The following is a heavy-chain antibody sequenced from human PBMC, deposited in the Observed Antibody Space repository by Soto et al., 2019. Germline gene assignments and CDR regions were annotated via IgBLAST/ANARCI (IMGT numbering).Heavy chain of an antibody. D-gene: IGHD5-18*01. CDR1: GFTFSSYS. CDR2: ISSSSSTI. CDR3: ATQSGYSYGFDY. V-gene: IGHV3-48*01. Sequence: GGSLRLSCTTSGFTFSSYSMDWVRQAPGKGLEWVSYISSSSSTIYYADSVKGRFTISRDNAKNSLYLQMNSLRAEDTAVYYCATQSGYSYGFDYWGQGALVTVSS. J-gene: IGHJ4*02.